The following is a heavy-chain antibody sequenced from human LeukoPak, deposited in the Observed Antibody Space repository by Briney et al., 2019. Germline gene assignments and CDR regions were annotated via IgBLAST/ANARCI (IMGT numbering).Heavy chain of an antibody. D-gene: IGHD6-19*01. CDR2: ISYDGSNK. J-gene: IGHJ6*02. CDR1: GFTFSSYA. CDR3: ARRDYSSGWYTSLYRSYYGMDV. Sequence: PGGSLRLSCAASGFTFSSYAMHWVRQAPGKGLEWVAVISYDGSNKYYADSVKGGFTISRDNSKNTLYLQMNSLRAEDTAVYYCARRDYSSGWYTSLYRSYYGMDVWGQGTTVTVSS. V-gene: IGHV3-30*04.